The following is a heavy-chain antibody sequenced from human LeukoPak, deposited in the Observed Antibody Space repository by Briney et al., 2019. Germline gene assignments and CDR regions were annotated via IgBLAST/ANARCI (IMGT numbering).Heavy chain of an antibody. Sequence: GGSLRLSCAASGFTFSSYGMHWVRQAPGKGLEWVAFIRYDGSNKYYADSVKGRFTISRDNSKNTLYLQMNSLRAEDTAVYYCAKDMIVVVPAATPYMDVWGKGTTVTVSS. D-gene: IGHD2-2*01. V-gene: IGHV3-30*02. J-gene: IGHJ6*03. CDR2: IRYDGSNK. CDR3: AKDMIVVVPAATPYMDV. CDR1: GFTFSSYG.